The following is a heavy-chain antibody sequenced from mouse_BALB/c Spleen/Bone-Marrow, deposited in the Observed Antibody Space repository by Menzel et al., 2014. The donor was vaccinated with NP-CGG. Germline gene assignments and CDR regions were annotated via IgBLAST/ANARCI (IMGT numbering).Heavy chain of an antibody. J-gene: IGHJ4*01. Sequence: VHLVESGPGLVRPSQSLSITCTVSGFSLTSYGVHWVRQPPGKGLEWLGVIWSGGSTDYNAAFISRLSISKDNSKSQVFFKMNSLQADDTAIYYCARQPLRRHAMDYWGQGTSVTVSS. CDR2: IWSGGST. D-gene: IGHD1-2*01. CDR1: GFSLTSYG. CDR3: ARQPLRRHAMDY. V-gene: IGHV2-4*02.